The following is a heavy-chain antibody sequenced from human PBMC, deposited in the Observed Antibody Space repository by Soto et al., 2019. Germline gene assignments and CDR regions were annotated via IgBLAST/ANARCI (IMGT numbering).Heavy chain of an antibody. CDR3: AKSSSRVHYYCMDV. V-gene: IGHV3-23*01. J-gene: IGHJ6*02. Sequence: SLRLDCAASGFTFSNYGMNWARQATGKGLEWVAGVSARGGDTSYADSVKGRFTISRDNSKDTLYLQMNSLRAEDTAVYYWAKSSSRVHYYCMDVWGHGTTVTVSS. CDR1: GFTFSNYG. D-gene: IGHD2-2*01. CDR2: VSARGGDT.